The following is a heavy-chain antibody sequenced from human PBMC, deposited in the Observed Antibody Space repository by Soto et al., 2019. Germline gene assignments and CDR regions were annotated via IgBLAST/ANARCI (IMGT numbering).Heavy chain of an antibody. D-gene: IGHD6-6*01. Sequence: QITLKESGPTLVKPTQTLTLTCTFSGFSLSTSGVGVGWIRQPQGTALEWLALIYWDDDKRYSSSLNSRLTITKDTSKNQVVLTMTNMDPVDTATYYCAHSRPPRLLDYWGQGTLVTVSS. V-gene: IGHV2-5*02. CDR2: IYWDDDK. CDR1: GFSLSTSGVG. CDR3: AHSRPPRLLDY. J-gene: IGHJ4*02.